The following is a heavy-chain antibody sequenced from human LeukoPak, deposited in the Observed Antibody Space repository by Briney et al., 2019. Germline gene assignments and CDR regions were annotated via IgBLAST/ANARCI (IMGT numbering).Heavy chain of an antibody. CDR3: ARLWSPMVEIDY. CDR2: IYYTGST. CDR1: GGSINNYY. D-gene: IGHD2-15*01. V-gene: IGHV4-59*08. Sequence: SETLSLTCTVSGGSINNYYWSWARQTPGKGLECLGYIYYTGSTNYNPSLKSRITMSVDTSTIQFSLKVSSVTAADTAVYYCARLWSPMVEIDYWGQGTLVTVSS. J-gene: IGHJ4*02.